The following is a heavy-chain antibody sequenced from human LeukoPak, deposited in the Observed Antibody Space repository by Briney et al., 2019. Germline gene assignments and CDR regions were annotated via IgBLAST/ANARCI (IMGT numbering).Heavy chain of an antibody. CDR3: ARADGRFGELGTSFDY. V-gene: IGHV3-30*04. Sequence: PGGSLRLSCAASGFTFSSYAMHWVRQAPGKGLEWVAVISYDGSNKYYADSVKGRFTISRDNSKNTLYLQMNSLRAEDTAVYYCARADGRFGELGTSFDYSGQGTLVTVSS. D-gene: IGHD3-10*01. CDR2: ISYDGSNK. CDR1: GFTFSSYA. J-gene: IGHJ4*02.